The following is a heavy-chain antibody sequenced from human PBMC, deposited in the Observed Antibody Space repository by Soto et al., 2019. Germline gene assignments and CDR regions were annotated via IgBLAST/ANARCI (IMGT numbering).Heavy chain of an antibody. CDR1: GFTFSSYA. CDR3: AKVQSRDFVSPAAKDAFDI. V-gene: IGHV3-23*01. D-gene: IGHD3-3*01. J-gene: IGHJ3*02. CDR2: ISGSGGST. Sequence: GGSLRLSCAASGFTFSSYAMSWVRQAPGKGLEWVSAISGSGGSTYYADSVKGRFTISRDNSKNTLYLQMNSLRAEDTAVYYCAKVQSRDFVSPAAKDAFDIWGQGTMVTVSS.